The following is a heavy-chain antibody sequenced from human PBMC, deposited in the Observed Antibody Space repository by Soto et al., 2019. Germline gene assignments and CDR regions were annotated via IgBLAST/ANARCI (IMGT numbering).Heavy chain of an antibody. Sequence: QVQLVESGGGVVQPGRSLRLSCAASGFTFSSYGMHWVRQAPGKGLEWVAVISYDGSNKYYADSVKGRFTISRDNSKNTLYLQMNSLRAEDTAVYYCAREQQLVLDSFVMAYYYYGMDVWGQGTTVTVSS. J-gene: IGHJ6*02. V-gene: IGHV3-30*03. CDR1: GFTFSSYG. CDR2: ISYDGSNK. CDR3: AREQQLVLDSFVMAYYYYGMDV. D-gene: IGHD6-13*01.